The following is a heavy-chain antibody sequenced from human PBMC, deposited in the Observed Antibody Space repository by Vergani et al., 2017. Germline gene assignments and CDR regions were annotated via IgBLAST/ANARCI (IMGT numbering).Heavy chain of an antibody. CDR3: AKGGDIVVVPAAKYSYYYMDV. V-gene: IGHV1-69*01. J-gene: IGHJ6*03. D-gene: IGHD2-2*01. Sequence: QVQLVQSGAEVKKPGSSVKVSCKASGGTFSSYAISWVRQAPGQGLEWMGGIIPIFGTANYAQKFQGRVTITADESTSTAYMELSSLRSEDTAVYYCAKGGDIVVVPAAKYSYYYMDVWGKRTTVTVSS. CDR1: GGTFSSYA. CDR2: IIPIFGTA.